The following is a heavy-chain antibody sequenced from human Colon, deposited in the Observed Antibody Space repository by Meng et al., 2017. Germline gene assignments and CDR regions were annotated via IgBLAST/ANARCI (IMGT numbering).Heavy chain of an antibody. D-gene: IGHD3-10*01. Sequence: ESSPGLRRPVGTLPLTCNFYGGSVSSASYYWGWIRQPPGKGLEWIGLIHYSGSRNYNPSLKSRVTMSVDTSKNQVSLRLTSVTAADTAVYYCARFYGSGTFEVHDYWGQGTLVTVSS. CDR1: GGSVSSASYY. J-gene: IGHJ4*02. CDR3: ARFYGSGTFEVHDY. V-gene: IGHV4-61*01. CDR2: IHYSGSR.